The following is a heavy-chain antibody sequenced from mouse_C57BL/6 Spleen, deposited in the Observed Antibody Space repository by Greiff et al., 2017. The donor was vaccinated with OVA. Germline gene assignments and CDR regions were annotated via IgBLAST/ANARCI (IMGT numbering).Heavy chain of an antibody. D-gene: IGHD2-3*01. CDR3: AREDDMMVSTFDFDY. CDR1: GFTFSSYA. CDR2: ISDGGSYT. J-gene: IGHJ2*01. V-gene: IGHV5-4*01. Sequence: EVQLVESGGGLVKPGGSLKLSCAASGFTFSSYAMHWVRQTPEKRLEWVATISDGGSYTYYPDNVKGRFTISRDNAKNNLYLQMSHLKSEDTAMYNCAREDDMMVSTFDFDYWGQGTTLTVSS.